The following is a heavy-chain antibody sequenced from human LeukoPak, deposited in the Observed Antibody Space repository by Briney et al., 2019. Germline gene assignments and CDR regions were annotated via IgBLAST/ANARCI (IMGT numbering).Heavy chain of an antibody. V-gene: IGHV3-74*01. CDR3: VRGSDWYYFDF. CDR1: GFTFRASY. J-gene: IGHJ4*02. D-gene: IGHD6-19*01. CDR2: TNTDGSTI. Sequence: GGSLRLSCAASGFTFRASYMRWVRQVPGQGLVWVSRTNTDGSTIVYANSVKGRFTMSRDNAKNTLYLQMNSLRAEDTAIYYCVRGSDWYYFDFWGQGILVTVSS.